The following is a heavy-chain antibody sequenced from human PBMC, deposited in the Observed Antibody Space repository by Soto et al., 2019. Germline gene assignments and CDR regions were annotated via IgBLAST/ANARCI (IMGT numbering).Heavy chain of an antibody. D-gene: IGHD1-26*01. Sequence: QVQLQESGPGLVKPSGTLSLTCAVSGGSISSSNWWSWVRQPPGKGLEWIGEIYHSGGTNYNPSLKSRVTIAVDKSKNQFSLKLSSVTAADTAVYYCASATISGSYYPPFEYCGQGTLVTVSS. CDR1: GGSISSSNW. V-gene: IGHV4-4*02. CDR3: ASATISGSYYPPFEY. J-gene: IGHJ4*02. CDR2: IYHSGGT.